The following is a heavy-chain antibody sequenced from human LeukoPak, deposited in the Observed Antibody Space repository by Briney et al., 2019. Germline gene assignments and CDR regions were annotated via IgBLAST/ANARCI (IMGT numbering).Heavy chain of an antibody. J-gene: IGHJ4*02. CDR2: INSDGSST. V-gene: IGHV3-74*01. CDR1: GFTFSSYW. Sequence: PGGSLRLSCAASGFTFSSYWMHWVRQAPGKGLVWVSRINSDGSSTSYADSVKGRVTISRDNAKNTLYLQMNSLRAEDTAVYYCARDRRWYSSGWYGIDYWGQGTLVTVSS. D-gene: IGHD6-19*01. CDR3: ARDRRWYSSGWYGIDY.